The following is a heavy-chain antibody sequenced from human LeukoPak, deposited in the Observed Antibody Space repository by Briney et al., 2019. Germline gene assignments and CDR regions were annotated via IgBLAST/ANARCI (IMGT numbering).Heavy chain of an antibody. CDR3: AREPNLIKLEATPANNWFDP. Sequence: SETLSLTCTVSGGSISSGSYYWSWIRQPAGKGLEWIGRIYTSGSTNYNPSLKSRVTISVDTSKNQFSLKLSSVTAAGTAVYYCAREPNLIKLEATPANNWFDPWGQGTLVTVPS. D-gene: IGHD1-1*01. V-gene: IGHV4-61*02. CDR1: GGSISSGSYY. J-gene: IGHJ5*02. CDR2: IYTSGST.